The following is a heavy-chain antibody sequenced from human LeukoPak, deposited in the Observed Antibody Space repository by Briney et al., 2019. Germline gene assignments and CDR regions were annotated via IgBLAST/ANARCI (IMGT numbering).Heavy chain of an antibody. V-gene: IGHV3-23*01. CDR1: GFTFISYA. J-gene: IGHJ4*02. CDR3: ARDALARGNGENFDY. Sequence: PGGSLRLSCAASGFTFISYAMSWVRQAPGKGLEWVSVINGGGGSTYYADSVKGRFTISRDNAKNSLYLQMNSLIAEDTAVYYCARDALARGNGENFDYWGQGTLVTVSS. CDR2: INGGGGST. D-gene: IGHD4-23*01.